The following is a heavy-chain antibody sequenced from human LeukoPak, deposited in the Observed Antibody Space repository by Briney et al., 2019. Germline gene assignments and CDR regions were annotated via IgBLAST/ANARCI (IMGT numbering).Heavy chain of an antibody. V-gene: IGHV3-7*01. D-gene: IGHD3-22*01. J-gene: IGHJ4*02. CDR2: IKQDGSEK. Sequence: GGSLRLSCAASGFTFSSYWMSWVRQAPGKGLEWVANIKQDGSEKYYVDPVKGRFTISRDNAKNSLYLQMNSLRAEDTAVYYCARTSSSGYYSRWGQGTLVTVSS. CDR3: ARTSSSGYYSR. CDR1: GFTFSSYW.